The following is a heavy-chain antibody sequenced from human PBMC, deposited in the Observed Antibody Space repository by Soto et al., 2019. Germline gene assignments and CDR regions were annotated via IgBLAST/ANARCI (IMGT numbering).Heavy chain of an antibody. D-gene: IGHD3-10*01. Sequence: ASVKVSCKTSGYTFSNYDINWVRQAAGQGLEWMGWMNPKSDYTGSARNFQGRVTMTRDTSMTTAYLQWSSLKASDSAMYYCARRGAQFGELLAFTDNWFDPWGQGTLVTVSS. CDR3: ARRGAQFGELLAFTDNWFDP. CDR1: GYTFSNYD. CDR2: MNPKSDYT. V-gene: IGHV1-8*01. J-gene: IGHJ5*02.